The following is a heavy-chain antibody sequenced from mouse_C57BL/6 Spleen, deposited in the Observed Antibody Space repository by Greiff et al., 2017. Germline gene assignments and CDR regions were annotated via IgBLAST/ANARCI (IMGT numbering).Heavy chain of an antibody. CDR1: GFSLSTFGMG. Sequence: QVQLKESGPGILQPSQTLSLTCSFSGFSLSTFGMGVGWIRQPSGKGLEWLAHLWWDDDKYYNPALKSRLTIYKDTSKNQVFLKIANVDTADTATYYCARIRTTVVARDAMDYWGQGTSVTVSS. J-gene: IGHJ4*01. CDR3: ARIRTTVVARDAMDY. CDR2: LWWDDDK. D-gene: IGHD1-1*01. V-gene: IGHV8-8*01.